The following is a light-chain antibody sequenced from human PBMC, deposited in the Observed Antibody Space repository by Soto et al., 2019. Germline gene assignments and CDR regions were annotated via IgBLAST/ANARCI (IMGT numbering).Light chain of an antibody. CDR2: GAS. CDR3: QHYSTWLWT. CDR1: QSVSSK. V-gene: IGKV3-15*01. J-gene: IGKJ1*01. Sequence: EIVMTQSPATLSVSPGERATLSCRASQSVSSKLAWYQQKPGQGPRLLIYGASTRATGIPARFSGSGSGTEFILTIRSLQSEDFAVYYCQHYSTWLWTFGQGTKVEIK.